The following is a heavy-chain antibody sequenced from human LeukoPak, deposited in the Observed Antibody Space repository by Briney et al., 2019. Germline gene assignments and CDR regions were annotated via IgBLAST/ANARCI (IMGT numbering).Heavy chain of an antibody. Sequence: PGGSLRLSCAASGFTFSSYGMSWIRQAPGNALESVSADGAGGGGPYYADSVNGRFTMSRDNSENMLYLQMDSLRVEDTAVYYCAKEDVGAAPDYWGQGTLVTVSS. CDR2: DGAGGGGP. CDR3: AKEDVGAAPDY. CDR1: GFTFSSYG. D-gene: IGHD2-15*01. J-gene: IGHJ4*02. V-gene: IGHV3-23*01.